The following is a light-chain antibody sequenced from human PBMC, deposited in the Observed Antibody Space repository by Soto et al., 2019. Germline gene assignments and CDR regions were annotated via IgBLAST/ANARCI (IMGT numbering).Light chain of an antibody. J-gene: IGKJ4*01. V-gene: IGKV3-20*01. CDR3: QQDDTSTFT. CDR1: QSVTSSF. Sequence: EIVLTQSPGTLSLSQGERATLSCRASQSVTSSFLAWYQQKSGQASRLLIYVASIRATGIPARFSGSGSGTDFTLTIGRLKPEDFAVYYCQQDDTSTFTFGGGTKVEIE. CDR2: VAS.